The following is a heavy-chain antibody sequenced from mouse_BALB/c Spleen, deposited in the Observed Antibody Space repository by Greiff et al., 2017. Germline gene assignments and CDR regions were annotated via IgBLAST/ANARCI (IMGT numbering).Heavy chain of an antibody. CDR1: GYSFTGYF. CDR3: ARGGYARYFDV. D-gene: IGHD2-2*01. V-gene: IGHV1-20*02. Sequence: VQLQQSGPELVKPGASVKISCKASGYSFTGYFMNWVMQSHGKSLEWIGRINPYNGDTFYNQKFKGKATLTVDKSSSTAHMELRSLASEDSAVYYCARGGYARYFDVWGAGTTVTVSS. CDR2: INPYNGDT. J-gene: IGHJ1*01.